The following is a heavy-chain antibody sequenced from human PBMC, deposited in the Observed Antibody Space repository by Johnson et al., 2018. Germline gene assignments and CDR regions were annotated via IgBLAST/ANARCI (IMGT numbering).Heavy chain of an antibody. J-gene: IGHJ1*01. D-gene: IGHD1-26*01. V-gene: IGHV3-7*01. CDR1: GFTFSSYW. CDR3: ARDQNYSGTYLRYFQH. CDR2: IKQVGSET. Sequence: EVQLVESGGGLVQPGGSLRLSCAASGFTFSSYWMNWVRQAPGKGLEWVANIKQVGSETYDVDSVKGRFTIVRDHANNSLYLQMNSLRAEDPAVYYCARDQNYSGTYLRYFQHWGQGTLVTVSS.